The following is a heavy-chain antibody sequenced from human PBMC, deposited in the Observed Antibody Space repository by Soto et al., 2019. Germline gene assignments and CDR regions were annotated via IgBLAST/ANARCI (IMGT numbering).Heavy chain of an antibody. J-gene: IGHJ4*02. V-gene: IGHV3-64D*06. CDR1: GFTFSSYA. Sequence: PVGSLRVSCSASGFTFSSYAMHWVRQAPGKGLEYVSAISSNGGSTYYADSVKGRFTISRDNSKNTLYLQMSSLRAEDTAVYYCVKDLVMVVSAKFDYWGQGTLVTVSS. D-gene: IGHD2-15*01. CDR2: ISSNGGST. CDR3: VKDLVMVVSAKFDY.